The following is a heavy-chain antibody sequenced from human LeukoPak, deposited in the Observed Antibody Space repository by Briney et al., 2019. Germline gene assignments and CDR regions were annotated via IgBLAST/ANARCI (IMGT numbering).Heavy chain of an antibody. J-gene: IGHJ6*02. CDR3: ARGYGSSGYDIMDV. CDR1: GFTFSSYW. D-gene: IGHD5-12*01. V-gene: IGHV3-7*01. Sequence: PGGSLRLSCAAPGFTFSSYWMGWVRQAPGQGLEWVANIKHEGSEKYYVDSVKGRFTISRDNAKNSLYLQMSSLRAEDTAVYYCARGYGSSGYDIMDVWGQGTTVTVSS. CDR2: IKHEGSEK.